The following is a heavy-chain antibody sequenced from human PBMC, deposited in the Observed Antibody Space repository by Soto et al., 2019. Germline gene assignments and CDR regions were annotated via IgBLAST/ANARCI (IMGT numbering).Heavy chain of an antibody. CDR1: GFTFSSYG. CDR2: IWYDGSNK. J-gene: IGHJ6*02. V-gene: IGHV3-33*01. CDR3: ARVEGYCSGGSCSFMDV. D-gene: IGHD2-15*01. Sequence: VQLVESGGGLVQPGRSLRLSCAASGFTFSSYGMHWVRQAPGKGLEWVAVIWYDGSNKYYADSVKGRFTISRDNSKNTLYLQMNSLRAEDTAVYYCARVEGYCSGGSCSFMDVWGQGTTVTVSS.